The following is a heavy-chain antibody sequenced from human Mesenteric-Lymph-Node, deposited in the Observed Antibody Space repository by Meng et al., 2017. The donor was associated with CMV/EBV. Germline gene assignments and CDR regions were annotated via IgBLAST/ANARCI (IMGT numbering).Heavy chain of an antibody. Sequence: GGSLRLSCAASGFTFSSYEMNWVRQAPGKGLEWVSCITSGNTIHYADSVKGRFTISGDNAKTSLYLQLNSLRAEDTAIYYCTRVGSSGGFSYWGQGTLVTVSS. CDR3: TRVGSSGGFSY. D-gene: IGHD6-19*01. V-gene: IGHV3-48*03. J-gene: IGHJ4*02. CDR1: GFTFSSYE. CDR2: ITSGNTI.